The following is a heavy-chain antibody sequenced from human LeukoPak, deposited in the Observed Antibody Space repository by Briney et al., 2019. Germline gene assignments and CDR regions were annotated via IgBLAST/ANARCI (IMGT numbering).Heavy chain of an antibody. CDR3: ARHGGRELQPGLFDI. CDR2: IYPGDSDT. V-gene: IGHV5-51*01. D-gene: IGHD6-13*01. CDR1: GYSFTSYW. J-gene: IGHJ3*02. Sequence: GESLKISCKGSGYSFTSYWIGWVRQMPGKGLEWMGIIYPGDSDTRYSPSFQGQVTISADKSISTAYLQWSSLKASDTAMYYCARHGGRELQPGLFDIWGQGTMVTVSS.